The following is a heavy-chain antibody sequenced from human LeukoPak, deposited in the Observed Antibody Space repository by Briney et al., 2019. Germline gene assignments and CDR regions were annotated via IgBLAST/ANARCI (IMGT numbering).Heavy chain of an antibody. CDR2: IYYSGST. D-gene: IGHD2-2*01. J-gene: IGHJ6*02. Sequence: SETLSLTCTVSGGSFSNYYWSWIRQPPGKGLEWIGYIYYSGSTNYNPSLKSRVTISVDTSKNQFSLKLSSVTAADTAVYYCARLSTSYYYYGMDVWGQGTTVTVSS. V-gene: IGHV4-59*08. CDR1: GGSFSNYY. CDR3: ARLSTSYYYYGMDV.